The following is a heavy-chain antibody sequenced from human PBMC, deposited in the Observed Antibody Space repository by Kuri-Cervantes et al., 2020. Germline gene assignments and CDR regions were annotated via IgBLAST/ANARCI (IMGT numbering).Heavy chain of an antibody. CDR1: GYSISSGYY. V-gene: IGHV4-38-2*01. Sequence: SETLSLTCVVSGYSISSGYYWGWIRQPPGKGLEWIGSIYHSGTTYYNPSLKSRVTISVDTSKNQFSLKLSSVAAADTAVYYCARAYSYGLNWFDPWGQGILVTVSS. D-gene: IGHD5-18*01. CDR2: IYHSGTT. CDR3: ARAYSYGLNWFDP. J-gene: IGHJ5*02.